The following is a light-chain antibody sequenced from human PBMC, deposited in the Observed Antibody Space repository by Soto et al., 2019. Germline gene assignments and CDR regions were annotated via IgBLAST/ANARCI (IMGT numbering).Light chain of an antibody. CDR3: QQYSSTFWT. V-gene: IGKV3-20*01. CDR1: QSISSSY. J-gene: IGKJ1*01. CDR2: GAS. Sequence: EIVLPQSPGTLSLSPGERTTLSCRASQSISSSYLAWYQQKPGQAPRLLVYGASSRATGIPDRFSGSGSGTDFTLTISRLEPEDFALYYCQQYSSTFWTLGQGTKVEIQ.